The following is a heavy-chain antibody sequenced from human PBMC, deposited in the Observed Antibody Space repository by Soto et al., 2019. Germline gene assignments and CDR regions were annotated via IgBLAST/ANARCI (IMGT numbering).Heavy chain of an antibody. CDR1: GGTFSSYA. Sequence: ASVKVSCKASGGTFSSYAISWVRRAPGQGLEWMGGIIPIFGTANYAQKLQGRVTITADESTSTAYMELSSLRSEDTAVYYCARGQYYDILTRYYYYGMDVWGQGPTVTVSS. D-gene: IGHD3-9*01. CDR3: ARGQYYDILTRYYYYGMDV. V-gene: IGHV1-69*13. J-gene: IGHJ6*01. CDR2: IIPIFGTA.